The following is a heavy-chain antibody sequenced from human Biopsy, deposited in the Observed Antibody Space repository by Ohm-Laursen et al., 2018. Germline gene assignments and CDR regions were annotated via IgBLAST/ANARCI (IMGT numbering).Heavy chain of an antibody. CDR3: ARDSGILNYGNFKYYHYYGMDV. CDR2: IYYSVMT. V-gene: IGHV4-59*02. Sequence: SVTLSLTWPVSGDSATKYYWSWIRQPPGKGLEWIGHIYYSVMTNYNPSLQSRVSISVGTSRNQVSLTLSSVTAADTAVYYCARDSGILNYGNFKYYHYYGMDVWGQGTKVTVSS. D-gene: IGHD4-11*01. J-gene: IGHJ6*02. CDR1: GDSATKYY.